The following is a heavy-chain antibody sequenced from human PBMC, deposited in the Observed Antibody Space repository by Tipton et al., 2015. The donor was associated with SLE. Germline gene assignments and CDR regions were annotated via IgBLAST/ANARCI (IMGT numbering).Heavy chain of an antibody. Sequence: TLSLTCTVSGGSVSSASYYWSWIRQPAGKGLEWIGRFYTSGSTKYNPSLKSRVTISVDMSKNQFSLRLSSVTAADTAVYYCARAYCSSSSCQRAECFQHWGQGTLVTVSS. CDR2: FYTSGST. J-gene: IGHJ1*01. CDR3: ARAYCSSSSCQRAECFQH. CDR1: GGSVSSASYY. D-gene: IGHD2-2*01. V-gene: IGHV4-61*02.